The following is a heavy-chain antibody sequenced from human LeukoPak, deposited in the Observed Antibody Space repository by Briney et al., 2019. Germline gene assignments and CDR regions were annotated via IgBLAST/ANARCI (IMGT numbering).Heavy chain of an antibody. CDR2: ISAYNGNT. V-gene: IGHV1-18*01. CDR3: ARLRSYYYGSETCYGMDV. D-gene: IGHD3-10*01. Sequence: GASVKVSCKASGYTFTSYGISWVRQAPGQGLEWMGWISAYNGNTNYAQKLQGRVTMTTDTSTSTAYMELSSLRSEDTAVYYCARLRSYYYGSETCYGMDVWGQGTTVTVSS. CDR1: GYTFTSYG. J-gene: IGHJ6*02.